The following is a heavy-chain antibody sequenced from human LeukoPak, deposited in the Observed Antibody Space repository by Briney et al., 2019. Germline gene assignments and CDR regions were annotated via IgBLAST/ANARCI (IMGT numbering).Heavy chain of an antibody. CDR3: ARDQVAVAGHWYFDL. Sequence: GGSLRLSCAASGFTFSSYAMSWVRQAPGKGLEWVSAISGSGGSTYYADSVKGRFTISRDNSKNTLYLQMNSLRAEDTAVYYCARDQVAVAGHWYFDLWGRGTLVTVSS. CDR1: GFTFSSYA. J-gene: IGHJ2*01. V-gene: IGHV3-23*01. CDR2: ISGSGGST. D-gene: IGHD6-19*01.